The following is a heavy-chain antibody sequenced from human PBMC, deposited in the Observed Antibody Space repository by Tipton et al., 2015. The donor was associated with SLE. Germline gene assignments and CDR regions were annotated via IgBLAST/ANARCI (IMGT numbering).Heavy chain of an antibody. J-gene: IGHJ1*01. CDR2: IRGSGGTT. V-gene: IGHV3-23*01. Sequence: SLRLSCAASGFSFSDYAMTWVRQAPGKGLEWVSTIRGSGGTTFSADSVKGRFTISRDKSNNTLYLQMHRVRGEDTAIYYCAVCLRGYTYGPYFLHWGQGALVTVSS. CDR1: GFSFSDYA. D-gene: IGHD5-18*01. CDR3: AVCLRGYTYGPYFLH.